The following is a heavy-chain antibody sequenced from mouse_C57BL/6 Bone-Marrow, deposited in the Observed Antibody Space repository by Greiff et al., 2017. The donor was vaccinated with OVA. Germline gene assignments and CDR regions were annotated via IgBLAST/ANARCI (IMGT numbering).Heavy chain of an antibody. Sequence: QVQLQQPGAELVKPGASVKLSCKASGYTFTSYWMHWVKQRPGQGLEWIGMIHPNSGSTNYNEKFKSKATLTVDKSSSTAYMQLSSLTSADSTVYYCARYGYGSSYYAMDYWGQGTSVTVSS. CDR1: GYTFTSYW. V-gene: IGHV1-64*01. J-gene: IGHJ4*01. CDR3: ARYGYGSSYYAMDY. CDR2: IHPNSGST. D-gene: IGHD1-1*01.